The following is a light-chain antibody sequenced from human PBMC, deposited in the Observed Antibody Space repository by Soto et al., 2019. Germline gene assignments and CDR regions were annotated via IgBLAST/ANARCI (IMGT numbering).Light chain of an antibody. CDR3: QSYDSSLSALYV. Sequence: QSVLTQLPSVSGAPGQRVTISCTGSSSNIGAVYDVHWYQHLQGTAFKLLFYGNSNRPSGVPDRFSGSKSGTSASLAITGLQAEDEAYYYCQSYDSSLSALYVFGTGTKVTVL. CDR2: GNS. CDR1: SSNIGAVYD. J-gene: IGLJ1*01. V-gene: IGLV1-40*01.